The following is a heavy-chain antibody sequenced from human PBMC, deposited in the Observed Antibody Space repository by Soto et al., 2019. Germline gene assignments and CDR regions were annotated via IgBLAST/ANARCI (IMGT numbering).Heavy chain of an antibody. CDR3: ARGRYCLTGRCFPNWFDS. D-gene: IGHD7-27*01. J-gene: IGHJ5*01. CDR1: GDSISNLDYF. Sequence: PSETLSLTCSVSGDSISNLDYFWAWIRQPPGQALEYIGYIYKSATTYYNPPFESRVAISVDTSKSQFSLNVTSVTAAETAVYFCARGRYCLTGRCFPNWFDSWGQGALVTVSS. V-gene: IGHV4-30-4*01. CDR2: IYKSATT.